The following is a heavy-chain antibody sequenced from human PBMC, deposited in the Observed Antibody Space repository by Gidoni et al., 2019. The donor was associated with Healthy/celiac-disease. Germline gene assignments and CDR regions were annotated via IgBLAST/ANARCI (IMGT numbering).Heavy chain of an antibody. V-gene: IGHV3-9*01. J-gene: IGHJ3*02. CDR3: AKDILDYGDYFDAFDI. Sequence: EVQRVESGGGLVQPGRSLRLSGAAAGFTLDDYAMHGVRQAPGKGLEWVSGISWNSGSIGYADSVKGRFTISRDNAKNSLYLQMNSLRAEDTALYYCAKDILDYGDYFDAFDIWGQGTMVTVSS. D-gene: IGHD4-17*01. CDR1: GFTLDDYA. CDR2: ISWNSGSI.